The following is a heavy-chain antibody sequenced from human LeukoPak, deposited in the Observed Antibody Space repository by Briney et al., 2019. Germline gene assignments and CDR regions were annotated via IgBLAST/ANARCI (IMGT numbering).Heavy chain of an antibody. Sequence: PSETLSLTCTVSGGSISTNYWSWIRQPPGKGLEWIGYVNYIGSTNYNPSLNSRVIISVDRSTNQFSLKLNSLTAADTAVYYCASQAYSTTWAADVTVFDYWGRGALVTVSS. CDR1: GGSISTNY. CDR3: ASQAYSTTWAADVTVFDY. D-gene: IGHD6-13*01. V-gene: IGHV4-59*01. CDR2: VNYIGST. J-gene: IGHJ4*02.